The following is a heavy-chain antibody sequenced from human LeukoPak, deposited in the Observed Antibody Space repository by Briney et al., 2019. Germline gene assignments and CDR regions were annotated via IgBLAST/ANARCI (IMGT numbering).Heavy chain of an antibody. Sequence: GASVTVSCKASGYTFTSYGISWVRQAPGQGLEWMGWISAYNGNTNYAQKLQGRVTMTTDTSTSTAYMELRSLRSDDTAVYYCARDPALGYTSGWYNWFDPWGQGTLVTVSS. CDR3: ARDPALGYTSGWYNWFDP. V-gene: IGHV1-18*01. CDR1: GYTFTSYG. J-gene: IGHJ5*02. D-gene: IGHD6-19*01. CDR2: ISAYNGNT.